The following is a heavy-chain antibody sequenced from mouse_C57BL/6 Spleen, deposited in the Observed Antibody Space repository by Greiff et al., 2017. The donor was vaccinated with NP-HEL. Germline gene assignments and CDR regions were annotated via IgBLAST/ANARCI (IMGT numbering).Heavy chain of an antibody. CDR2: IYPRSGNT. CDR1: GYTFTSYG. D-gene: IGHD1-1*01. V-gene: IGHV1-81*01. J-gene: IGHJ2*01. Sequence: QVQLQQSGAELARPGASVKLSCKASGYTFTSYGISWVKQRTGQGLEWIGEIYPRSGNTYYNEKFKGKATLTADKSSSTAYMELRSLTSEDSAVYFCARRPITTVVAPYYFDYWGQGTTLTVSS. CDR3: ARRPITTVVAPYYFDY.